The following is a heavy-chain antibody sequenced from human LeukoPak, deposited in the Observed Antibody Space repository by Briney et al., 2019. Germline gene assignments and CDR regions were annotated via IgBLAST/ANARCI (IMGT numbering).Heavy chain of an antibody. CDR1: GGSISSSSYY. CDR3: ARVGWAAGTFDY. Sequence: PSETLSLTCTVSGGSISSSSYYWGWIRQPPGKGLEWIGSIYYSGSTYYNPSLKGRVTISVDTSKNQFSLKLSSVTAADTAVYYCARVGWAAGTFDYWGQGTLVTVSS. J-gene: IGHJ4*02. V-gene: IGHV4-39*01. CDR2: IYYSGST. D-gene: IGHD6-13*01.